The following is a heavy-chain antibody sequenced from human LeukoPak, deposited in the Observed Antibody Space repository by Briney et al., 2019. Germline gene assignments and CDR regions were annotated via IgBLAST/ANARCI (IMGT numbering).Heavy chain of an antibody. CDR2: IYYSGST. Sequence: SETLSLTCTVSGGSISSSSYYWGWIRQPPGKGLEWIGSIYYSGSTYYNPSLKSRVTISVDTSKDQFSLKLSSVTAADTAVYYCARGYYYYYMDVWGKGTTVTVSS. CDR1: GGSISSSSYY. J-gene: IGHJ6*03. CDR3: ARGYYYYYMDV. V-gene: IGHV4-39*07.